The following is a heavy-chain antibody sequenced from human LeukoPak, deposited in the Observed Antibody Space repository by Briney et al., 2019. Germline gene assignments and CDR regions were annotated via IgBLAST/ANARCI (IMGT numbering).Heavy chain of an antibody. CDR3: ARDPGGGGAKGHIWFDP. Sequence: GGSLRLSCAASGFTFSSYWMHWVRQAPGKGLVLVSRIKSDGSSTSYADSVKGRFTISRDNAKNTLYLQMNSLRAEDTAVYYCARDPGGGGAKGHIWFDPWGQGTLVTVSS. V-gene: IGHV3-74*01. J-gene: IGHJ5*02. D-gene: IGHD2-21*01. CDR1: GFTFSSYW. CDR2: IKSDGSST.